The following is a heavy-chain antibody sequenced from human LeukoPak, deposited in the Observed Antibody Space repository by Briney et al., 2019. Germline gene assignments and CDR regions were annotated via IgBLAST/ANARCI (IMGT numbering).Heavy chain of an antibody. D-gene: IGHD1-26*01. CDR1: GGSTSSSSYY. CDR3: AQWERDAFHV. V-gene: IGHV4-39*01. J-gene: IGHJ3*01. Sequence: PSETLSLTCTVSGGSTSSSSYYWGWIRQSPGNGLEWIGSIYHSGSTFYNPSLKSRVTISVDTSKNQFSLKLSSVTAADTAVYYCAQWERDAFHVWGQGTMVTVSS. CDR2: IYHSGST.